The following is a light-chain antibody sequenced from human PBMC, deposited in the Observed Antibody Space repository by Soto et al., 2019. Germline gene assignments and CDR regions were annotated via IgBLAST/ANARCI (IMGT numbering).Light chain of an antibody. J-gene: IGLJ1*01. Sequence: FVLTQPPSVSGSPGQSVSLPCTGTNSDFGSYNRVSWYQQPPGTAPKLMIYEVSNRPSGVPDRFSGSKSGNTASLTISGLQAEDEADYYCSSYTSSSTPYVFGTGTKVTVL. CDR1: NSDFGSYNR. CDR2: EVS. V-gene: IGLV2-18*02. CDR3: SSYTSSSTPYV.